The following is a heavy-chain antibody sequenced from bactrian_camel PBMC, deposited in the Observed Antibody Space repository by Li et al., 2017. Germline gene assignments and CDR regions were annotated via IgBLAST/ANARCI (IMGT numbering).Heavy chain of an antibody. D-gene: IGHD4*01. J-gene: IGHJ4*01. V-gene: IGHV3-3*01. CDR1: GLNITAAS. CDR3: AADDPGIHYSDYALAPADYNY. Sequence: QLVESGGGSVQAGESLRLTCIISGLNITAASVAWFRQDPGKVREGIAALANDGRTDYADSVKGRFTISQDNAKNTLFLRMNSLTPEDTAMYYCAADDPGIHYSDYALAPADYNYWGQGTQVTVS. CDR2: LANDGRT.